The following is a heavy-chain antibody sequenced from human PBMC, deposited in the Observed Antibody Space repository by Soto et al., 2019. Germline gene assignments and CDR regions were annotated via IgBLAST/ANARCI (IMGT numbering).Heavy chain of an antibody. CDR2: LSYDGSNK. Sequence: PGGSLRLSCAASGFTFSSNAMHWVRQAPGKGLEWVAVLSYDGSNKYYADSVKGRFTISRDNSKNTLYLQMNSLRAEDTAVYYCANIPLDSSSRPTYYYYGMDVWGQGTTVTVSS. V-gene: IGHV3-30-3*01. J-gene: IGHJ6*02. CDR1: GFTFSSNA. CDR3: ANIPLDSSSRPTYYYYGMDV. D-gene: IGHD6-13*01.